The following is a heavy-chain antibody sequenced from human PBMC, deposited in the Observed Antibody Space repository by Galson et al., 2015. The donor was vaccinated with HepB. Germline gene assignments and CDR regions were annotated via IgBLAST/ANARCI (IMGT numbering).Heavy chain of an antibody. CDR1: GGTFSSYT. CDR3: AREVGSGSYGFAFDY. J-gene: IGHJ4*02. CDR2: IIPILGIA. V-gene: IGHV1-69*04. Sequence: SVKVSCKASGGTFSSYTISWVRQAPGQGLEWMGRIIPILGIANYAQKFQGRVTITADKSTSTAYMELSSLRSEDTAVYYCAREVGSGSYGFAFDYWGQGTLVTVSS. D-gene: IGHD3-10*01.